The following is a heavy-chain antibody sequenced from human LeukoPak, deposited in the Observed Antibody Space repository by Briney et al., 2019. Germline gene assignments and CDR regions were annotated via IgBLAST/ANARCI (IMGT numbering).Heavy chain of an antibody. J-gene: IGHJ4*02. D-gene: IGHD5-18*01. CDR2: ISGSGGST. Sequence: PGGSLSLSCAASGFTFSNYAMSWVRQAPGKGLEWVSVISGSGGSTNFADSVKGRFTSSRDNSKNTLYLQMHSLRVEDTAVYYCAQGRLGYSYGAFDHWGQGTLVTVSS. CDR3: AQGRLGYSYGAFDH. CDR1: GFTFSNYA. V-gene: IGHV3-23*01.